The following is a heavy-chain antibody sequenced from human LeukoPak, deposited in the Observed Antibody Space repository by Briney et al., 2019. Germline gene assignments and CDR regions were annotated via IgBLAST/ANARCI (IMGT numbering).Heavy chain of an antibody. D-gene: IGHD4-23*01. CDR3: ARGDYGGNSEIDY. Sequence: PGGSLRLSCAASGFTFSSYAMSWVRQAPGKGLEWVAVISYDGSNKYYADSVKGRFTISRDNSKNTLYLQMNSLRAEDTAVYYCARGDYGGNSEIDYWGQGTLVTVSS. CDR1: GFTFSSYA. J-gene: IGHJ4*02. CDR2: ISYDGSNK. V-gene: IGHV3-30-3*01.